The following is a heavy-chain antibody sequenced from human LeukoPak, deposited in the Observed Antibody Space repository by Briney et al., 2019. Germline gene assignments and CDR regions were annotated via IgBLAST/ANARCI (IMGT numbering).Heavy chain of an antibody. J-gene: IGHJ4*02. CDR2: IRYDGSNK. CDR1: GFTFSSYG. V-gene: IGHV3-30*02. Sequence: GGSLRLSCAASGFTFSSYGMHWVRQAPGKGLEWVAFIRYDGSNKYYADSVKGRFTISRDNSKNTLYLQMNSLRAEDTAVYYCAKDRPGYSGYDGSLGYWCQGTLVTVSS. CDR3: AKDRPGYSGYDGSLGY. D-gene: IGHD5-12*01.